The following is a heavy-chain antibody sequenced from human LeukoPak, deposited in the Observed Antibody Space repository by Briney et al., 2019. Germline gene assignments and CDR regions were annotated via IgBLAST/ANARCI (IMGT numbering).Heavy chain of an antibody. D-gene: IGHD6-19*01. CDR2: INWKGGTT. CDR3: ARDLVVAGTGFGY. J-gene: IGHJ4*02. V-gene: IGHV3-20*04. Sequence: GGSLRLSCAASGFTVSSNYMSWVRQAPGKGLEWVSGINWKGGTTGYADSVKGRFTISRDNAKKSLYLQMNSLRAEDTALYYCARDLVVAGTGFGYWGQGTLVTVSS. CDR1: GFTVSSNY.